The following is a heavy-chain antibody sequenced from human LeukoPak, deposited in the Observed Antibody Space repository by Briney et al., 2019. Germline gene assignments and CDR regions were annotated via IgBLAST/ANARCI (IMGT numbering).Heavy chain of an antibody. CDR3: ARAGGYYDSSGYSFFDY. J-gene: IGHJ4*02. D-gene: IGHD3-22*01. V-gene: IGHV4-59*01. CDR1: GGSISSYY. Sequence: SETLSLTCTVSGGSISSYYWSWIRQPPGKGLEWIGYIYYSGSTNYNPSPKSRVTISVDTSKNQFSLKLSSVTAADTAVYYCARAGGYYDSSGYSFFDYWGQGTLVTVSS. CDR2: IYYSGST.